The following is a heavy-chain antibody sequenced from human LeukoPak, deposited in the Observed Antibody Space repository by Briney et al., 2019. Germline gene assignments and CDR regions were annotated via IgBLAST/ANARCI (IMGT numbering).Heavy chain of an antibody. CDR3: ARDYGAYEVPYWYFDL. CDR1: GFTFSAYW. V-gene: IGHV3-74*01. CDR2: SNTDGTST. Sequence: GGSLRLSCAAPGFTFSAYWMHWVRQAPGKGLVWVSRSNTDGTSTTYADSVKGRFTISRDNAKNTLYLQMNSLRAEDTAVYFCARDYGAYEVPYWYFDLWGRGTLVTVSS. J-gene: IGHJ2*01. D-gene: IGHD4-17*01.